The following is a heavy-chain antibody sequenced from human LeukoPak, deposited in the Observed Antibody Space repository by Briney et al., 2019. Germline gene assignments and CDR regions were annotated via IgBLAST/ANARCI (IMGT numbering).Heavy chain of an antibody. Sequence: SETLSLTCTVSGGSISSYYWSWIRQPPGKGLEWIGYMYYSGSTNYNPSLKSRVTISLDTSNNQFSLKLTSVTAADTAVYHCARAHSSSWYMDYWGQGTLVTVSS. D-gene: IGHD6-13*01. V-gene: IGHV4-59*01. CDR1: GGSISSYY. CDR2: MYYSGST. J-gene: IGHJ4*02. CDR3: ARAHSSSWYMDY.